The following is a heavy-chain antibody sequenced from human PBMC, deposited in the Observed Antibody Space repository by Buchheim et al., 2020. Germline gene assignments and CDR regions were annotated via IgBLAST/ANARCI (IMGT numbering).Heavy chain of an antibody. CDR3: ARDRGRWLHKGSRDDY. Sequence: EVQLVESGGGLVQPGGSLRLSCAASGFTFSSYEMNWVRQAPGKGLEWVSYISSSGSTIYYADSVKGRFTISRDNAKNSLYMQMNSLRAEDTAVDYCARDRGRWLHKGSRDDYWGQGTL. CDR2: ISSSGSTI. V-gene: IGHV3-48*03. D-gene: IGHD5-24*01. CDR1: GFTFSSYE. J-gene: IGHJ4*02.